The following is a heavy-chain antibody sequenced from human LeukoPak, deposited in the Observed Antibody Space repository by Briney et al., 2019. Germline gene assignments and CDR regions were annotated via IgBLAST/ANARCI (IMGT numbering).Heavy chain of an antibody. CDR1: GGSFSGYY. CDR3: ARGEVGHALDY. J-gene: IGHJ4*02. CDR2: INHSGST. V-gene: IGHV4-34*01. Sequence: SETLSLTCAVYGGSFSGYYWSWIRQPPGKGLEWIGEINHSGSTNYNPSLKSRVTISVDTSKNQFSLKLSSVTAADTAVYCCARGEVGHALDYWGQGTLVTVSS.